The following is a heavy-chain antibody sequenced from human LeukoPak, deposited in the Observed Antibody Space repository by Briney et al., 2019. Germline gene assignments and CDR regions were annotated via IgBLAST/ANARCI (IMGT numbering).Heavy chain of an antibody. CDR2: INTDGSST. J-gene: IGHJ4*02. CDR1: GFTFSSYW. Sequence: AGGSLRLSCAASGFTFSSYWMHWVRQAPGKGLVWVSRINTDGSSTSYADSVKGRFTISRDNTKNTLYLQMNSLRVEDTAVYYCARDLGAAGARVGGWGQGTLVTVSS. V-gene: IGHV3-74*01. D-gene: IGHD6-13*01. CDR3: ARDLGAAGARVGG.